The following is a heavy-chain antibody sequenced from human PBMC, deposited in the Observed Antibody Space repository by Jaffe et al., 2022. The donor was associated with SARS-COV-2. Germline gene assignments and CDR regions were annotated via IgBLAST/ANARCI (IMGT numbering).Heavy chain of an antibody. CDR3: ARLGRGFPPGYMDV. D-gene: IGHD3-10*01. CDR1: GYTFTSQW. J-gene: IGHJ6*03. Sequence: EVQLVQSGTEVKKPGESLKISCKGSGYTFTSQWIAWVRQVPGKGLEWMGIIYPGDSDTKISPSFQGQVTISADKSVTTAYLQWSSLKASDTAMYYCARLGRGFPPGYMDVWGEGTTVTVSS. V-gene: IGHV5-51*01. CDR2: IYPGDSDT.